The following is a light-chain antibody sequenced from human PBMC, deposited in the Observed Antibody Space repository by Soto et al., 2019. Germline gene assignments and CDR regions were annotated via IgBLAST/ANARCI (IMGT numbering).Light chain of an antibody. CDR1: QGVRNY. V-gene: IGKV3D-15*01. J-gene: IGKJ2*01. CDR2: GAS. Sequence: EIVLTQSPATLSLSPGERATLSCRASQGVRNYLAWYQQKPGQAPRLLMYGASSRATGIPDRFSGSGSGTEFTLTISSLQSEDFAVYYRQQYNKWPYTFGQGTKVDIK. CDR3: QQYNKWPYT.